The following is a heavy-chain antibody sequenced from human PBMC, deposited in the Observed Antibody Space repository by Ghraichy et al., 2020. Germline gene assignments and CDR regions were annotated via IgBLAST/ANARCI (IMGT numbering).Heavy chain of an antibody. J-gene: IGHJ3*01. D-gene: IGHD4-17*01. Sequence: GGSLRLSCAASGFTFDDYTMHWVRQAPGKGLEWVSLISWDGGSTYYADSVKGRFTISRDNSKNSLYLQMNSLRTEDTALYYCAKDEGGARLRSLPSLWGQGTMVTVSS. CDR1: GFTFDDYT. CDR3: AKDEGGARLRSLPSL. V-gene: IGHV3-43*01. CDR2: ISWDGGST.